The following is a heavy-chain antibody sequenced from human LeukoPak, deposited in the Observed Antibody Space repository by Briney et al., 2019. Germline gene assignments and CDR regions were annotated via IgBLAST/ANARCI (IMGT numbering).Heavy chain of an antibody. CDR2: IIPIFGTA. V-gene: IGHV1-69*13. D-gene: IGHD4-23*01. CDR1: GGTFSSYA. Sequence: GASVKLSCKASGGTFSSYAISWVRQAPGQGLEWMGGIIPIFGTANYAQKFQGRVTITADESTSTAYMELSSLRSEDTAVYYCARVIRSGLFGGIDIWAPGTRVTVSS. J-gene: IGHJ3*02. CDR3: ARVIRSGLFGGIDI.